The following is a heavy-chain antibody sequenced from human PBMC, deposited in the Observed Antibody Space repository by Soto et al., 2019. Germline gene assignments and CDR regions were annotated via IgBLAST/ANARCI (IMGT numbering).Heavy chain of an antibody. CDR2: ISGYNAKT. CDR1: GYTFTRYG. J-gene: IGHJ6*03. Sequence: ASVKVSCKASGYTFTRYGINWVRQAPGQGLEWMGWISGYNAKTRYAQKLQGRVTMTIDRSTSTAYMELRSLRPDDTAVYYCAREGTYYDVLTGLRYYYYMDVWDTGTTVTVSS. CDR3: AREGTYYDVLTGLRYYYYMDV. D-gene: IGHD3-9*01. V-gene: IGHV1-18*01.